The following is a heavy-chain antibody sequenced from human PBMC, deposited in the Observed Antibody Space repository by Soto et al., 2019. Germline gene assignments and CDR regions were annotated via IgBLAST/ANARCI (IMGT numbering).Heavy chain of an antibody. CDR2: IYYSGST. Sequence: SETLSLTCTVSGGSISSGGYYWSWIRQHPGKGLEWIGYIYYSGSTYYNPSLKSRVTISVDTSKNQFSLKLSSVTAADTAVYYCASAYDSSGYYINWFDPWGQGTLVTVYS. CDR3: ASAYDSSGYYINWFDP. D-gene: IGHD3-22*01. CDR1: GGSISSGGYY. V-gene: IGHV4-31*03. J-gene: IGHJ5*02.